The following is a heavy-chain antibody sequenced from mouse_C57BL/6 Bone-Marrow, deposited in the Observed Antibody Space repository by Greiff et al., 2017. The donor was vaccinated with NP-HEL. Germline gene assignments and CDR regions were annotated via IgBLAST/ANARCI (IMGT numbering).Heavy chain of an antibody. CDR3: AYGYFPYYFDY. CDR2: ISYDGSN. D-gene: IGHD2-2*01. J-gene: IGHJ2*01. CDR1: GYSITSGYY. V-gene: IGHV3-6*01. Sequence: ESGPGLVKPSQSLSLTCSVTGYSITSGYYWNWIRQFPGNILEWMGYISYDGSNNYNPSLKNRISITRDTSKNQFFLKLNSVTTEDTATYYCAYGYFPYYFDYWGQGTTLTVSS.